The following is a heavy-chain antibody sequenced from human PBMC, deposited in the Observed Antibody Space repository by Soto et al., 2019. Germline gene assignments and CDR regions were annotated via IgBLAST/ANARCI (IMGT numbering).Heavy chain of an antibody. V-gene: IGHV1-46*01. J-gene: IGHJ4*02. CDR3: ARDWEFGY. CDR2: INSSGDST. CDR1: GFTFTSYY. Sequence: ASVKVSCKTSGFTFTSYYLHWVRQAPGQGLEWMGVINSSGDSTSYAQKFQGRVTVTRDTSTSTVYMELSSLRSEDTAVYYCARDWEFGYWGQGTLVTVSS. D-gene: IGHD3-10*01.